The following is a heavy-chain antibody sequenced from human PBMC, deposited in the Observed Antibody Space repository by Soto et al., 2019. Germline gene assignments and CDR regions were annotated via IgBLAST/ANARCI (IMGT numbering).Heavy chain of an antibody. CDR1: GGTFSSYA. CDR3: ARLQWTGLALVPYAPFEY. J-gene: IGHJ4*02. D-gene: IGHD2-2*01. Sequence: VASVKVSCKASGGTFSSYAISWVRQAPGQGLEWMGGIIPIFGTANYAQKFQGRVTITGDASASTAYMELSSLRSEDTAIYYCARLQWTGLALVPYAPFEYWGQGTVVTVSS. CDR2: IIPIFGTA. V-gene: IGHV1-69*13.